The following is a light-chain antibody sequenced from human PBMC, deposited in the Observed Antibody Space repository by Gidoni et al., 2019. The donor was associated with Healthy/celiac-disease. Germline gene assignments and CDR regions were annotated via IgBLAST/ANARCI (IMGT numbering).Light chain of an antibody. CDR3: QRSYSTPLT. Sequence: IQTTQSPSSLSASVGDRVTSTCRASQSISSYLNWYQQKPGKAPKLLIYAASSLQSGVPSRFSGGGSGTDFTLTISSLQPEDFAAYYCQRSYSTPLTFGPGTKVDIK. CDR1: QSISSY. J-gene: IGKJ3*01. CDR2: AAS. V-gene: IGKV1-39*01.